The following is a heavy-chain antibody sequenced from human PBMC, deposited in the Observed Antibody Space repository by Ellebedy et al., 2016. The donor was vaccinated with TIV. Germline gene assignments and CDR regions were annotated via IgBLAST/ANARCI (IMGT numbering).Heavy chain of an antibody. CDR2: VYYSGSP. CDR1: GGSVSNTRYS. CDR3: ARIDPWQPIDD. V-gene: IGHV4-39*01. J-gene: IGHJ4*02. Sequence: MPSETLSLTCGVSGGSVSNTRYSWAWIRQPPEKGLEWIGSVYYSGSPYYNPSFKSRVTLSAETSKNQFSLNLRTVTAADTAVYYCARIDPWQPIDDWGQGILVTVSS. D-gene: IGHD2-21*01.